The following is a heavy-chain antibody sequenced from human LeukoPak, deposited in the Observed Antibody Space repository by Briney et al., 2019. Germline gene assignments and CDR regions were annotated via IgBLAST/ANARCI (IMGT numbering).Heavy chain of an antibody. CDR2: IYHSGST. D-gene: IGHD2-21*02. CDR3: ARVMVVVTAKYNWFDP. V-gene: IGHV4-38-2*01. CDR1: GYSISSGYY. Sequence: SETLFLTCAVSGYSISSGYYWGWIRQPPGKGLEWIGSIYHSGSTYYNPSLKSRVTISVDTSKNQFSLKLSSVTAADTAVYYCARVMVVVTAKYNWFDPWGQGTLVTVSS. J-gene: IGHJ5*02.